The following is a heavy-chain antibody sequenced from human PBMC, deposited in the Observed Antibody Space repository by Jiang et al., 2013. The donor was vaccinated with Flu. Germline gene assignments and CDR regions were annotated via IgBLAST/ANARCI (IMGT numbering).Heavy chain of an antibody. CDR2: IYYSGST. V-gene: IGHV4-39*01. J-gene: IGHJ4*02. CDR3: ARRALRPTVTNPGYFDY. D-gene: IGHD4-17*01. Sequence: GSIYYSGSTYYNPSLKSRVTISVDTSKNQFSLKLSSVTAADTAVYYCARRALRPTVTNPGYFDYWGQGTLVTVSS.